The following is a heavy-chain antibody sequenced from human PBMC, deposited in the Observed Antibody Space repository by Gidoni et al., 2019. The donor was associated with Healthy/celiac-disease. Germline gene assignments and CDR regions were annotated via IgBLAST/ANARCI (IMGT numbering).Heavy chain of an antibody. V-gene: IGHV3-33*01. Sequence: QVQLVESGGGVVQPGRSLRLSCAASGFTFSSYGMHWVRQAPGKGLEWVAVIWYDGSNKYYADSVKGRFTISRDNSKNTLYLQMNSLRAEDTAVYYCARDGAGIAVAGTLFDYWGQGTLVTVSS. CDR3: ARDGAGIAVAGTLFDY. CDR1: GFTFSSYG. J-gene: IGHJ4*02. CDR2: IWYDGSNK. D-gene: IGHD6-19*01.